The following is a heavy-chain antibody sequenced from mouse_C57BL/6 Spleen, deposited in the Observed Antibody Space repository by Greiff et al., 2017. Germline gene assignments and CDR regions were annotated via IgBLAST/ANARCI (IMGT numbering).Heavy chain of an antibody. CDR3: ASYTNWAFDY. CDR1: GFTFTDYY. Sequence: EVNLVESGGGLVQPGGSLSLSCAASGFTFTDYYMSWVRQPPGKALEWLGFIRNKANGYTTEYSASVKGRFTISRDNSQSILYLQMNALRAEDSATYYCASYTNWAFDYWGQGTTLTVSS. D-gene: IGHD4-1*01. J-gene: IGHJ2*01. CDR2: IRNKANGYTT. V-gene: IGHV7-3*01.